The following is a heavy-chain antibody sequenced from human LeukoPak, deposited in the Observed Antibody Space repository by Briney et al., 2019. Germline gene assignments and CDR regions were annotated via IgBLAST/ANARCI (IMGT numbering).Heavy chain of an antibody. CDR2: IILICGTA. CDR3: ARAGSYYADFDY. CDR1: GGTFSIYA. J-gene: IGHJ4*02. Sequence: SVTVSFKASGGTFSIYAISWVRQAPGQGQEWMGGIILICGTANYAQKFHGRVTITADKSTSTAYMDLSSLRSEDTAVYYCARAGSYYADFDYWGQGTLVTVSS. D-gene: IGHD1-26*01. V-gene: IGHV1-69*06.